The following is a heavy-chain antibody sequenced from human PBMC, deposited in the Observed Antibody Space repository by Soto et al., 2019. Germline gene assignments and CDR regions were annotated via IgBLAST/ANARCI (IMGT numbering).Heavy chain of an antibody. Sequence: QVQLVQSGAEVKKPGASVKVSCKASGYTFTSYDINWVRQATGQGLEWMGWMNPNSGNTGYAQKFQGRVTMTGNTSISTAYMELSSLRSEVSAVYSCARCRIPGIGEDFDYRGQGTLVTVSS. D-gene: IGHD1-20*01. V-gene: IGHV1-8*01. J-gene: IGHJ4*02. CDR3: ARCRIPGIGEDFDY. CDR2: MNPNSGNT. CDR1: GYTFTSYD.